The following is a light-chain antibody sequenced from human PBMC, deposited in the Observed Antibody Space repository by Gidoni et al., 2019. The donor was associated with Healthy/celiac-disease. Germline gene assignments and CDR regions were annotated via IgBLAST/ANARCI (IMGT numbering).Light chain of an antibody. CDR2: AAS. CDR1: QSVSSY. V-gene: IGKV3-11*01. J-gene: IGKJ2*01. CDR3: QQRSNWYT. Sequence: ELVLTQSPTTLSLSPGERATLSCRASQSVSSYLAWYQQTPGQATMLLIYAASNRDTGIPARFSGSGSGTDFTLIISSLEPEDFAVYYRQQRSNWYTFGQGTKLEIK.